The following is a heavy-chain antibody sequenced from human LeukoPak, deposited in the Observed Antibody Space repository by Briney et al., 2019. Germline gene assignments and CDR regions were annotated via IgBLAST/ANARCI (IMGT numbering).Heavy chain of an antibody. CDR1: GFTFSSYW. D-gene: IGHD3-16*01. J-gene: IGHJ4*02. Sequence: GGSLRLSCAASGFTFSSYWMHWVRQAPGKGLVWVSRINSDGSSTSYAGSVKGRFTISRDNAKNTLYLQMNSLRAEDTAVYYCARCLIMGGAPEYWGQGTLVTVSS. V-gene: IGHV3-74*01. CDR3: ARCLIMGGAPEY. CDR2: INSDGSST.